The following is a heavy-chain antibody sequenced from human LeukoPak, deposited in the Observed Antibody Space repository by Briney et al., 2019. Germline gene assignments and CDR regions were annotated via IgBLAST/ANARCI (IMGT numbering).Heavy chain of an antibody. V-gene: IGHV4-61*05. J-gene: IGHJ6*02. CDR2: IYYSGST. D-gene: IGHD5-12*01. CDR3: AKGYSGYDSSRPYYYYGMDV. CDR1: GGSISSSRYY. Sequence: SETLSLTCTVSGGSISSSRYYWSWIRQPPGKGLEWIGYIYYSGSTNYNPSLKSRVTISVDTSKNQFSLKLSSVTAADTAVYYCAKGYSGYDSSRPYYYYGMDVWGQGTTVTVSS.